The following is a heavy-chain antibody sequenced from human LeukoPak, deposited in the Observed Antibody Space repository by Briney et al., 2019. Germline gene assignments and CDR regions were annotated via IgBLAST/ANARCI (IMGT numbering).Heavy chain of an antibody. D-gene: IGHD2-15*01. Sequence: GGSLRLSCAASGFTFNSAWMSWVRQAPGKGLEWVSVIYSGGSTYYADSVKGRFTISRDNSKNTLYLQMNSLRAEDTAVYYCAREVVVAATAFDYWGQGTLVTVSS. CDR3: AREVVVAATAFDY. V-gene: IGHV3-53*01. CDR1: GFTFNSAW. J-gene: IGHJ4*02. CDR2: IYSGGST.